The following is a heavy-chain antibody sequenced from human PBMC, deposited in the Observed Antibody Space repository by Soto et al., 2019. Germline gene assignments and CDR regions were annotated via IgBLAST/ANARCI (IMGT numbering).Heavy chain of an antibody. J-gene: IGHJ4*02. CDR3: AKDQGSSWYEIDY. CDR1: GFTFSNYA. Sequence: PGGVPRLSCAASGFTFSNYAVTWVRQAPGKGLEWVSTISGSGGSTYYADSVKGRFTISRDNSKNTLYLQMNSLRAEDTAVYYCAKDQGSSWYEIDYWGQGTLVTVSS. D-gene: IGHD6-13*01. CDR2: ISGSGGST. V-gene: IGHV3-23*01.